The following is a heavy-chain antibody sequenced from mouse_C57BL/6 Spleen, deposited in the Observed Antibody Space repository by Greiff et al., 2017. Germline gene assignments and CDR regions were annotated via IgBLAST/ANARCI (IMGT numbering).Heavy chain of an antibody. Sequence: VQLKQSGPELVKPGASVKIPCKASGYTFTDYNMDWVKQSHGKSLEWIGDINPNNGGTIYNQKFKGKATLTVDKSSSTAYMELRSLTSEDTAVYYCARRTGPGVYFDYWGQGTTLTVSS. D-gene: IGHD4-1*01. V-gene: IGHV1-18*01. CDR1: GYTFTDYN. J-gene: IGHJ2*01. CDR2: INPNNGGT. CDR3: ARRTGPGVYFDY.